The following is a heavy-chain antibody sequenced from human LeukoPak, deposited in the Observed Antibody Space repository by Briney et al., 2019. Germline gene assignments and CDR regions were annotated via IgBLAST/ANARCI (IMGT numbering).Heavy chain of an antibody. J-gene: IGHJ4*02. CDR3: ARLRVVAATFDY. Sequence: PSETLSLTCAVSGGSISSGGYSWSWIRQPPGKGLEWIGYIYHSGSTYYNPSLKSRVTISVDRSKNQFSLKLSSVTAADTAVYYCARLRVVAATFDYWGQGTLVTVSS. CDR2: IYHSGST. CDR1: GGSISSGGYS. V-gene: IGHV4-30-2*01. D-gene: IGHD2-15*01.